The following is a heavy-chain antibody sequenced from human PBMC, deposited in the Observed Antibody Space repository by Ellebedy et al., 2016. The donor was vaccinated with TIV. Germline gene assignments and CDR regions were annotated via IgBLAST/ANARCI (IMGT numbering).Heavy chain of an antibody. J-gene: IGHJ4*02. CDR3: AREFRVGTTTGFGY. CDR2: IDPSDSYS. V-gene: IGHV5-10-1*01. Sequence: GESLKISXKASGYAFRIYWITWVRQMPGKGLEWMAKIDPSDSYSKYSPSFQGHVTISADKSISTAYLHWSSLKASDTAMYYCAREFRVGTTTGFGYWGQGTLVTVSS. D-gene: IGHD1-26*01. CDR1: GYAFRIYW.